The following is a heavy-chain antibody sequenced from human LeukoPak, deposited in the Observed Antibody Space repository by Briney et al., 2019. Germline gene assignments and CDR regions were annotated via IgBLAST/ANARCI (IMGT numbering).Heavy chain of an antibody. J-gene: IGHJ5*02. CDR1: GFTFSSYG. V-gene: IGHV3-30*03. CDR2: ISYDGSNK. D-gene: IGHD6-13*01. Sequence: GGSLRLSCAASGFTFSSYGMHWVRQAPGKGLEWVAVISYDGSNKYYADSVKGRFTISRDNAKNTLYLQMNSLRAEDTAVYYCAREKKRDISSWYGGLNWFDPWGQGTLVTVSS. CDR3: AREKKRDISSWYGGLNWFDP.